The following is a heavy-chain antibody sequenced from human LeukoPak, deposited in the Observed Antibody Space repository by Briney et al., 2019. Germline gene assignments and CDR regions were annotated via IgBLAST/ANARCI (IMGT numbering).Heavy chain of an antibody. J-gene: IGHJ4*02. CDR2: ISDIGSI. D-gene: IGHD2-8*02. V-gene: IGHV4-59*08. CDR3: AEHHPRNTVDF. Sequence: PSETLSLTCTDSGGSISSYYWSWIRQPPGKGLEWIAYISDIGSINYNPSLKSRVTISLDTSKNQFSLKLSSVTAADTAVYCCAEHHPRNTVDFWGQGTLVTVSS. CDR1: GGSISSYY.